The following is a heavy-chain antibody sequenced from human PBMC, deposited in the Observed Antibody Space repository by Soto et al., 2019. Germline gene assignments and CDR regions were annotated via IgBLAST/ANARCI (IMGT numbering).Heavy chain of an antibody. CDR1: GASVSGDCSY. CDR2: IHNSGST. D-gene: IGHD5-18*01. J-gene: IGHJ4*01. CDR3: ERDVGSELWFFDN. Sequence: QVQLQESGPGLVKPSQTLSLTCLVSGASVSGDCSYCSWIRQHPGKGLEFIGYIHNSGSTYSNPFLVNDVAMSINTSNKQFSLRLSSVYAAESPVYFGERDVGSELWFFDNWGQGSLISVSS. V-gene: IGHV4-31*01.